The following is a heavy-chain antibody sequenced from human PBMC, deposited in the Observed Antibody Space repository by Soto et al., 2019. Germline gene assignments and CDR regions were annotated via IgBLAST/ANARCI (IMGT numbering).Heavy chain of an antibody. CDR1: GFTFDDYA. CDR2: ISWNSGSI. Sequence: VQLVESGGGLVQPGRSLRLSCAASGFTFDDYAMHWVRQAPGKGLEWVSGISWNSGSIGYADSVKGRFTISRDNAKNSLYLQMNSLRAEDTALYYCAKAGQTTPYYYYYMDVWGKGTTVTVSS. D-gene: IGHD4-4*01. J-gene: IGHJ6*03. CDR3: AKAGQTTPYYYYYMDV. V-gene: IGHV3-9*01.